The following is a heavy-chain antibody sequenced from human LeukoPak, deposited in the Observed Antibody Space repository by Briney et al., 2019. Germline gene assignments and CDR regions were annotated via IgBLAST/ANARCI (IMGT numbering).Heavy chain of an antibody. CDR3: LRDYQGY. D-gene: IGHD6-13*01. CDR1: GFTLSSYW. Sequence: GGSLRPSCAASGFTLSSYWMSWVRQAPGKGLEWVANIKEDGSQKYYVDSVKGRFTISRDNAKNSLYLQMNSLRAEDTALYYCLRDYQGYWGQGTLVTVSS. J-gene: IGHJ4*02. CDR2: IKEDGSQK. V-gene: IGHV3-7*01.